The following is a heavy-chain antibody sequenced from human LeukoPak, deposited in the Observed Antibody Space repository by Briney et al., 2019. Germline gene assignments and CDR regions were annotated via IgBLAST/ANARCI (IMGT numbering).Heavy chain of an antibody. V-gene: IGHV1-69*13. CDR2: INPIFGTA. CDR1: GGTFSSYA. CDR3: ARGHDSSGYPDY. Sequence: RASVKVSCTASGGTFSSYAISWVRQAPGQGLEWMGGINPIFGTANYAQKFQGRVTITADESTSTAYMELSSLRSEDTAVYYCARGHDSSGYPDYWGQGTLVTVSS. D-gene: IGHD3-22*01. J-gene: IGHJ4*02.